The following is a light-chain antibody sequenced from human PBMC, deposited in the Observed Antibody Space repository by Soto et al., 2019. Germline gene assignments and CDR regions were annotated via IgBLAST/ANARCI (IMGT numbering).Light chain of an antibody. V-gene: IGLV1-40*01. CDR2: GNS. J-gene: IGLJ1*01. CDR1: ISNIGAGYD. Sequence: QSVLTQPPSVSGAPGQRVTISCTGSISNIGAGYDVHWYQQLPGTAPKLLIYGNSNRPSGVPDRFSGSKSGTSASLAITWLQAEDEADYYCQSYDSSLSEVFGTGTKLTVL. CDR3: QSYDSSLSEV.